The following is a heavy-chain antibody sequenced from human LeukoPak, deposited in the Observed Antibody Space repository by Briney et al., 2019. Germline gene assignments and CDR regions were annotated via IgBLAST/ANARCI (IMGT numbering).Heavy chain of an antibody. J-gene: IGHJ4*02. CDR2: INHSGST. CDR3: ARGSITMVRGVIGY. V-gene: IGHV4-34*01. D-gene: IGHD3-10*01. CDR1: GGSFSGYY. Sequence: PSETLSLTCAVYGGSFSGYYWSLIRQPPGKGLEWIGEINHSGSTNYNPPLKSRVTISVDTSKNQFSLKLSSVTAADTAVYYCARGSITMVRGVIGYWGQGTLVTVSS.